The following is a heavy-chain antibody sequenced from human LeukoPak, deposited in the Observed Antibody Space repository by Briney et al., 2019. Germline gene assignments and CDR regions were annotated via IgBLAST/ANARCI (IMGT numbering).Heavy chain of an antibody. J-gene: IGHJ4*02. CDR3: ARQGDSGWYYFDY. CDR2: IYHSGST. Sequence: SQTLSLTCAVSGGSISSGGYSWSWIRQPPGKGLEWIGYIYHSGSTYYNPSLKSRVTISVDRSKNQFSLKLSSVTAADTAAYYCARQGDSGWYYFDYWGQGTLVTVSS. CDR1: GGSISSGGYS. D-gene: IGHD6-19*01. V-gene: IGHV4-30-2*01.